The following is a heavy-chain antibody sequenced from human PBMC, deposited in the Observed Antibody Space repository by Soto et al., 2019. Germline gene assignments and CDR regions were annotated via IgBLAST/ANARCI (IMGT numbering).Heavy chain of an antibody. CDR3: ARQASGYYSGWFDP. CDR2: IFYSGGT. V-gene: IGHV4-39*01. CDR1: GGSILDSTYY. D-gene: IGHD3-22*01. J-gene: IGHJ5*02. Sequence: QLLLQESGPGLVKPSETLSLTCTVSGGSILDSTYYWAWIRQSPGKGLEWIGTIFYSGGTFYTPSRKRRVTMSVDTSNNQFSLKLSSVTAADTAVYYCARQASGYYSGWFDPWGQGTLVTVSS.